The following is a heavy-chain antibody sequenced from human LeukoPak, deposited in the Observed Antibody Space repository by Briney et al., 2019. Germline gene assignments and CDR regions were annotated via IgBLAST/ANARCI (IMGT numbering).Heavy chain of an antibody. CDR3: ASVETYYYDRGDAFDI. CDR1: GYTFTSYG. V-gene: IGHV1-18*01. CDR2: ISAYNGNT. J-gene: IGHJ3*02. D-gene: IGHD3-22*01. Sequence: ASVKVSCKASGYTFTSYGISWVRQAPGQGLEWMGWISAYNGNTNYAQKLQGRVTMTTDTSTSTAYMELRSLRSDDTAVYYCASVETYYYDRGDAFDIWGQGTMVTVSS.